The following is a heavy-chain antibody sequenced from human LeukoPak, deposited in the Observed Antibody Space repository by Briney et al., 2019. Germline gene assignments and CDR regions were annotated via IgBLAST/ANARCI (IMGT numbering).Heavy chain of an antibody. Sequence: PSETLSLTCAVYGGSFSGYYWSWIRQPPGKGLEWIGEIYHSGSTNFNPSLKSRVTMSLDKSNNQFSLKMTSVTAADTAVYYCARGSSTVSTPGDFWGQGTLVTVSS. CDR3: ARGSSTVSTPGDF. J-gene: IGHJ4*02. V-gene: IGHV4-34*01. D-gene: IGHD4-17*01. CDR1: GGSFSGYY. CDR2: IYHSGST.